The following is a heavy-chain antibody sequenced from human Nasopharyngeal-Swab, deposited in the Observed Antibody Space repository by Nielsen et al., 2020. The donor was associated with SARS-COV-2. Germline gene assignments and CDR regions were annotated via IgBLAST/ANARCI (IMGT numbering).Heavy chain of an antibody. CDR2: ISGSGEST. V-gene: IGHV3-23*01. Sequence: ETLSLTCAASGFTFRSYAISWVRQAPGKGLEWVSGISGSGESTHYADSVKGRFTISRDNSRNTLYLQMNSLRAEDTAVYYCVKGPPAVIHYFDYWGQGTLVTVSS. D-gene: IGHD2-21*01. CDR3: VKGPPAVIHYFDY. CDR1: GFTFRSYA. J-gene: IGHJ4*02.